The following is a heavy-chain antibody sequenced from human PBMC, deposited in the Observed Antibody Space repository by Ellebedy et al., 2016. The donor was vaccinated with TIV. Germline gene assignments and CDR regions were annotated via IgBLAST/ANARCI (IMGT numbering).Heavy chain of an antibody. Sequence: AASVKVSCKASGYTFTDYYIHWVRQAPGQGLEWMGWINPNTGVTNYAHEFQGRVTMTRDTSISTAYMELTRLRPDDAALYFCARRVRGGTKESAFDIWGQGTLVTVSS. D-gene: IGHD1-14*01. CDR2: INPNTGVT. J-gene: IGHJ3*02. CDR3: ARRVRGGTKESAFDI. CDR1: GYTFTDYY. V-gene: IGHV1-2*02.